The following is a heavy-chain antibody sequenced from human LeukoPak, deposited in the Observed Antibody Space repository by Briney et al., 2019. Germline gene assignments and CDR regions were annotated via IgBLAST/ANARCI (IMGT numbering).Heavy chain of an antibody. V-gene: IGHV3-23*01. CDR2: ISDIGGRT. J-gene: IGHJ4*02. D-gene: IGHD3-22*01. CDR1: GITLSNYG. CDR3: ERRGVLIRVILVGFRKVAYYFDS. Sequence: QAGGGLGLSRAVSGITLSNYGMSGVRHAPGKGLEWVADISDIGGRTKYADAVRGRFTLSRGNSENTLYLQMNSMRAEETAMYFCERRGVLIRVILVGFRKVAYYFDSWGQGALVTVSS.